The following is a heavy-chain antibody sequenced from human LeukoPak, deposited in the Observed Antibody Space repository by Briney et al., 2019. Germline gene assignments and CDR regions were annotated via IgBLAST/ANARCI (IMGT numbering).Heavy chain of an antibody. CDR3: ARDGSRWLQTRLDY. J-gene: IGHJ4*02. CDR2: INHSGST. CDR1: GGSFSGYY. D-gene: IGHD5-24*01. V-gene: IGHV4-34*01. Sequence: SETLSLTCAVYGGSFSGYYWSWIRQPPGKGLEWIGEINHSGSTNYNPSLKSRVTISVDTSKNQFSLKLSSVTAADTAVYYCARDGSRWLQTRLDYWGQGTLVTVPS.